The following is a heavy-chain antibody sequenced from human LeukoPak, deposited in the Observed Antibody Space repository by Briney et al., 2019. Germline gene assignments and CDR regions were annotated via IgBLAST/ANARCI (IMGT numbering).Heavy chain of an antibody. D-gene: IGHD6-19*01. CDR2: ISTYNGNT. CDR3: ARDRAGSAWYTTFDY. Sequence: ASVKVSCKASGYTFTSFGISWVRQAPGQGLEWMGWISTYNGNTNYAQKLQGRVTMTTDRSTSRVYMDLRSLRSDDTAVYYCARDRAGSAWYTTFDYWGQGTLVTVSS. V-gene: IGHV1-18*01. CDR1: GYTFTSFG. J-gene: IGHJ4*02.